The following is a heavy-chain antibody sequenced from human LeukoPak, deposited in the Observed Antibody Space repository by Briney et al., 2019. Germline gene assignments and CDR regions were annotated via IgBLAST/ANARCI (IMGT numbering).Heavy chain of an antibody. D-gene: IGHD1-26*01. CDR3: ARGTAYYVNDY. Sequence: GGSLRLSCAASGFTFSSYSMNWVRQAPGKGLEWVSYITSSSSTIQSADSAKGRFTVSRDNAKNSLYLQMNSLRAEDTAVYYCARGTAYYVNDYWGQGALVTVSS. CDR1: GFTFSSYS. J-gene: IGHJ4*02. CDR2: ITSSSSTI. V-gene: IGHV3-48*01.